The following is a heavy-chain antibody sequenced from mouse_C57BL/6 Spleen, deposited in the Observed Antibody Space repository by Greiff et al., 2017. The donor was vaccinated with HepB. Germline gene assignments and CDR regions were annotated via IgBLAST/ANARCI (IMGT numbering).Heavy chain of an antibody. CDR2: IYPRDGST. J-gene: IGHJ4*01. CDR3: ARGDDGRRGAMDY. D-gene: IGHD1-1*01. Sequence: QVQLKQSGPELVKPGASVKLSCKASGYTFTSYDINWVKQRPGQGLEWIGWIYPRDGSTQYNEKFKGKATLTVDTSSSTAYMELHSLTSEDSAVYFWARGDDGRRGAMDYWGQGTAVTVSS. CDR1: GYTFTSYD. V-gene: IGHV1-85*01.